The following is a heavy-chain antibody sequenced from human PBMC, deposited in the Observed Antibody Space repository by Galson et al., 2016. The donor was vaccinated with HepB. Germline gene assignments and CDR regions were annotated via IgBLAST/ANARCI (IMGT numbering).Heavy chain of an antibody. CDR3: ASFFDYLLYSSDC. D-gene: IGHD3-9*01. CDR1: GGSISTNNYY. CDR2: IYYSGST. Sequence: SETLSLTCTVSGGSISTNNYYWGWIRQPPGKGLEWIGTIYYSGSTYYNPSLMSRVTISVDTSKNQFSLTLRSVTAADTAVYYCASFFDYLLYSSDCWGQGTLVIVSS. V-gene: IGHV4-39*01. J-gene: IGHJ4*02.